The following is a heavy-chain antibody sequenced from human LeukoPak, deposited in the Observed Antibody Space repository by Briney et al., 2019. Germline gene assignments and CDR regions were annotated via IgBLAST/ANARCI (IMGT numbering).Heavy chain of an antibody. CDR2: ISSNGGST. V-gene: IGHV3-64*01. Sequence: PGGSLRLSCAASGFTFSSYAMHWVRQAPGKGLEDVSAISSNGGSTYYANSVKGRFTISRDNSKNTLYLQMGSLRAEDMAVYYCARMYYDFSSGIRVDYYYYMDVWGKGTTVTVSS. CDR1: GFTFSSYA. CDR3: ARMYYDFSSGIRVDYYYYMDV. J-gene: IGHJ6*03. D-gene: IGHD3-3*01.